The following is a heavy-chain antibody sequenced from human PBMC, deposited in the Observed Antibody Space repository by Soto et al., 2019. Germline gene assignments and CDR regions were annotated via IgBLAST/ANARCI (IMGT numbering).Heavy chain of an antibody. Sequence: QVQLQESGPGPVKPSETLSLTCTFSGGPISRFYWSWVRQSPGKRLEWIGHVSYSGDTKYNPSLKNRVTISLETSMNQVSLKVNSVTAADTAVYYCATEGFGELGVFDFWGQGTLVTVSS. CDR2: VSYSGDT. V-gene: IGHV4-59*03. CDR1: GGPISRFY. D-gene: IGHD3-10*01. J-gene: IGHJ3*01. CDR3: ATEGFGELGVFDF.